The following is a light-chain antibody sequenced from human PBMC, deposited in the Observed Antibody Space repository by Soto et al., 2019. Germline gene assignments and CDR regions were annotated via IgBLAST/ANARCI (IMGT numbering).Light chain of an antibody. V-gene: IGKV1-5*01. Sequence: DIQMTQSPSTLSASVGDRVTITCRASQSISSWLAWYQQKPGKAPKLLIYDASSLESGVPSRFSGRGSGTECTLTISSLPPDDFATYYCQQYNSYSPLTFGGGTKVEIK. CDR3: QQYNSYSPLT. J-gene: IGKJ4*01. CDR2: DAS. CDR1: QSISSW.